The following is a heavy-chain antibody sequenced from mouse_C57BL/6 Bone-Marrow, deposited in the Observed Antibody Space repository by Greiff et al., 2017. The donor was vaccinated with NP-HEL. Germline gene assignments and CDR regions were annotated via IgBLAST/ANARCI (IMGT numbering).Heavy chain of an antibody. Sequence: EVQLQQSGPELVKPGASVKIPCKASGYTFTDYNMDWVKQSHGKSLERIGDINPNNGGTIYNQKFKGKATLTVDKSSSTAYMELRSLTSEDTAVYYCASYSNYGYFDVWGTGTTVTVSS. D-gene: IGHD2-5*01. V-gene: IGHV1-18*01. J-gene: IGHJ1*03. CDR3: ASYSNYGYFDV. CDR1: GYTFTDYN. CDR2: INPNNGGT.